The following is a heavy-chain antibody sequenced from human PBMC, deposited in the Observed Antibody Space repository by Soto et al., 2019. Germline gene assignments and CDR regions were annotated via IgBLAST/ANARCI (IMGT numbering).Heavy chain of an antibody. V-gene: IGHV4-34*01. D-gene: IGHD3-22*01. CDR2: INHSGST. Sequence: SETLSLTCAVYGGSFSGYYWRWMRQPPGKGLEWIGEINHSGSTNYNPSLKSRVTISVDTSKNQFSLKLSSVTAADTAVYYCAGASSGYYYYYYGMDVWGQGTTVTVSS. CDR1: GGSFSGYY. CDR3: AGASSGYYYYYYGMDV. J-gene: IGHJ6*02.